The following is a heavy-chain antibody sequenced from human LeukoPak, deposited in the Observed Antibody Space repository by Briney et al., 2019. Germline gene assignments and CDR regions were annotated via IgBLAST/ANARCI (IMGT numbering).Heavy chain of an antibody. D-gene: IGHD5-24*01. Sequence: PGGSLRLSCAASGFTFTTYAMSWVRQAPGKGLEWVSAISGSGDSTYYADSVKGRFAISRDNSKDTLYLQVSSLRAEDTAVYYCAKRLRYDGYKSLFDYWGQGTLVTVSS. V-gene: IGHV3-23*01. CDR3: AKRLRYDGYKSLFDY. CDR2: ISGSGDST. CDR1: GFTFTTYA. J-gene: IGHJ4*02.